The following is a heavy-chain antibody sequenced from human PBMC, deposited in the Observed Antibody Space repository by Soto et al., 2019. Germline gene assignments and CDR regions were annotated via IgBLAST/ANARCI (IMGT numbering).Heavy chain of an antibody. D-gene: IGHD3-22*01. Sequence: PSEPLSLPCTVSVGSISSCGYYWSWILQHPGKGLEWIGYIYYSGSTYYNPSLKSRVTISVDTSKNQFSLKLSSVTAADTAVYYCASLDSSGYSRVYWGQGTLVTVSS. CDR2: IYYSGST. J-gene: IGHJ4*02. V-gene: IGHV4-31*03. CDR1: VGSISSCGYY. CDR3: ASLDSSGYSRVY.